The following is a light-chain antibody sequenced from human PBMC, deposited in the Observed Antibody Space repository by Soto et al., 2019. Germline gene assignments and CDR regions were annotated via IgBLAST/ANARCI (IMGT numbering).Light chain of an antibody. J-gene: IGKJ1*01. Sequence: EVVLMQSPATLSLSPGERATLSCRASQIVSSGYVAWYQQKPGQTPKLLIYDASSRASGTPDRFSGSGSGTDFSLTISRLEPEDFAVYYCQQYGTSPQTFGQGTKVAIK. CDR3: QQYGTSPQT. V-gene: IGKV3-20*01. CDR1: QIVSSGY. CDR2: DAS.